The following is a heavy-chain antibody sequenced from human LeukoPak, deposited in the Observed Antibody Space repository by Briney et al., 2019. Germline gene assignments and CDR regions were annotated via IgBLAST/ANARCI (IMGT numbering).Heavy chain of an antibody. J-gene: IGHJ4*02. V-gene: IGHV3-11*04. D-gene: IGHD3-10*01. CDR1: GFTFSDYY. CDR3: AKESPATYGSGSPDY. Sequence: GGSLRLSCAASGFTFSDYYMSWIRQAPGKGLEWVSYISSSGSTIYYADSVKGRFTISRDNSKNTLYLQMNSLRAEDTAVYYCAKESPATYGSGSPDYWGQGTLVTVSS. CDR2: ISSSGSTI.